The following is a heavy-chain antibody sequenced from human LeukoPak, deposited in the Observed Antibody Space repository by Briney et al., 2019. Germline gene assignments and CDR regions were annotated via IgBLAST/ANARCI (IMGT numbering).Heavy chain of an antibody. CDR3: AREEMATSNWFDP. CDR1: GGSISSGGYY. CDR2: IYYSGST. J-gene: IGHJ5*02. Sequence: SQTLSLTCTVSGGSISSGGYYRSWIRQHPGKGLEWIGYIYYSGSTYYNPSLKSRVTISVDTSKNQFSLNLSSVTAADTAVYYCAREEMATSNWFDPWGQGTLVTVSS. D-gene: IGHD5-24*01. V-gene: IGHV4-31*03.